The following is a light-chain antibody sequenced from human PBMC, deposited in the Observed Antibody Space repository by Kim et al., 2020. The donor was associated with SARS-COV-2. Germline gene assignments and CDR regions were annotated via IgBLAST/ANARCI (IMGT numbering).Light chain of an antibody. Sequence: SPGESATLSSRASQSVSSSYLAWYQQKPGQAPRLLIYGASSRATGIPDRFSGSGSGTDFTLTISRLEPEDFAVYYCQQYGSSPATFGQGTKVDIK. CDR1: QSVSSSY. CDR3: QQYGSSPAT. J-gene: IGKJ1*01. CDR2: GAS. V-gene: IGKV3-20*01.